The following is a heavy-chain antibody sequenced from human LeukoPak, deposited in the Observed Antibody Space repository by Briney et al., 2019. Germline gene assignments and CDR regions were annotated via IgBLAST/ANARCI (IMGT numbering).Heavy chain of an antibody. CDR2: INHSGST. CDR1: GGSFSGYY. J-gene: IGHJ6*02. CDR3: ARGLVHIVVVPAATIDYYYGMDV. D-gene: IGHD2-2*01. V-gene: IGHV4-34*01. Sequence: KPSETLSLTCAVYGGSFSGYYWSWIRQPPGKGLEWIGEINHSGSTNYNPSLKSRVTISVDTSKNQFSLKLSSVTAADTAVYYCARGLVHIVVVPAATIDYYYGMDVWGQGTTVTVSS.